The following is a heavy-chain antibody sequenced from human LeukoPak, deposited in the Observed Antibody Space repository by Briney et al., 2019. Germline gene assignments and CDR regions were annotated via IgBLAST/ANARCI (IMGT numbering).Heavy chain of an antibody. CDR2: IKKTGSET. D-gene: IGHD2-15*01. Sequence: PGGSLRLSCAASGFTFDDYGMSWVRQAPGKGLEWVAYIKKTGSETYYVDSVKGRFTITRDNTRNSLFPQMYSLRAEDTAVYFCAREDGYCSGGNCYSYFDSWGQGTLVTVSS. V-gene: IGHV3-7*01. CDR1: GFTFDDYG. J-gene: IGHJ4*02. CDR3: AREDGYCSGGNCYSYFDS.